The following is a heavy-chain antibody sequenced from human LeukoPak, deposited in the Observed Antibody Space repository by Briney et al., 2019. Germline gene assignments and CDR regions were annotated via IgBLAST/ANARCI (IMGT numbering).Heavy chain of an antibody. CDR3: AKATTAIVVDNFFDY. D-gene: IGHD3-22*01. V-gene: IGHV3-23*01. Sequence: GGSLRLSCAASGLSFSTFAMSWVRQAPGKGLEWVSAISGNGGATYYADSVKGRFTISRDNSKNTLHLQMNSLRAEDTALYYCAKATTAIVVDNFFDYWGQGTLVSVSS. CDR2: ISGNGGAT. CDR1: GLSFSTFA. J-gene: IGHJ4*02.